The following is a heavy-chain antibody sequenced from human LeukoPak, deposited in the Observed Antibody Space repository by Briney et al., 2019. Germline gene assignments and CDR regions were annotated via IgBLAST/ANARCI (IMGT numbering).Heavy chain of an antibody. Sequence: SETLSLTCTVSGFSMRDGGYFWTWVRQLPGEGLEWIGYIWYSGNTFYNPSLKSRSTVSIDRSKNQFSLTLTSVTAADTAVYYCARSTGVAAAGPGYWGQGTLVTVSS. CDR3: ARSTGVAAAGPGY. CDR1: GFSMRDGGYF. CDR2: IWYSGNT. J-gene: IGHJ4*02. V-gene: IGHV4-31*03. D-gene: IGHD6-13*01.